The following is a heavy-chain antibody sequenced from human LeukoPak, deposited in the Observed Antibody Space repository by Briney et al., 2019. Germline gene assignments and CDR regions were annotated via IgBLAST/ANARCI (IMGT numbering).Heavy chain of an antibody. CDR3: ATLTVTTAHVDY. Sequence: PSETLSLTCAVYGGSFSGYYWSWIRQPPGKGLEWIGEINHSGSTNYNPSLKSRVTISVDTSKNQFSLKLSSVTAADTAVYYCATLTVTTAHVDYWGQGTLVTVSS. D-gene: IGHD4-17*01. V-gene: IGHV4-34*01. J-gene: IGHJ4*02. CDR2: INHSGST. CDR1: GGSFSGYY.